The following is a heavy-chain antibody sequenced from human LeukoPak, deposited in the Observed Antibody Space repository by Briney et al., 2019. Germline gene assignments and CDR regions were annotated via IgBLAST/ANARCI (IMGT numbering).Heavy chain of an antibody. Sequence: GGSLRLSCAASGFTFSSYDMHWVRQATGKGLEWVSTIGTAGDTYYPGSVKGRFTISRDNAKNTLYLEMNSLRAEDTAVYYCARDRYCTTTRCSDYWGQGTLVTVSS. D-gene: IGHD2-2*01. V-gene: IGHV3-13*01. CDR3: ARDRYCTTTRCSDY. J-gene: IGHJ4*02. CDR1: GFTFSSYD. CDR2: IGTAGDT.